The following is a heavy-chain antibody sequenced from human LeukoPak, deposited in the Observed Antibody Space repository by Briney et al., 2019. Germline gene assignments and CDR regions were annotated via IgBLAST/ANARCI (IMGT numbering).Heavy chain of an antibody. D-gene: IGHD3-10*01. J-gene: IGHJ3*02. CDR2: ISSSSSYI. V-gene: IGHV3-21*01. Sequence: GGSLRLSCAASGFTFSSYSMNWVRQAPGKGLEWVSSISSSSSYIYYADSVKGRFTISRDNAKNSLYLQMNSLRAEDTAVYYCARNYYYGSGSYYQVDAFDIWGQGTMVTVSS. CDR1: GFTFSSYS. CDR3: ARNYYYGSGSYYQVDAFDI.